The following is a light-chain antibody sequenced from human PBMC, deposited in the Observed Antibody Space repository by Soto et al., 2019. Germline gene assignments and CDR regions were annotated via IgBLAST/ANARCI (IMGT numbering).Light chain of an antibody. CDR2: ASS. CDR3: HKYNSAPRT. Sequence: DIQMTQSPSYLSASVGDRVTFTSRASQGIRTDLAWYQQKPGKVPKLLIYASSTLQSGVPSRFSGSGSGTDFTLTISSLQPEAVATYYCHKYNSAPRTFGQGPKAEIK. CDR1: QGIRTD. V-gene: IGKV1-27*01. J-gene: IGKJ1*01.